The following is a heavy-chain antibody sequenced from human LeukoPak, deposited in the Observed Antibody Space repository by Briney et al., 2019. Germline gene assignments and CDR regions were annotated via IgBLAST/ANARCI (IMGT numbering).Heavy chain of an antibody. J-gene: IGHJ4*02. CDR1: GFTFNNFA. D-gene: IGHD3-10*01. V-gene: IGHV3-30*02. CDR3: ATDLGAGGYFDY. Sequence: GGSLRLSCAASGFTFNNFAMHWVRQAPGKGLEWVAFIRYDGSIKYYADSVKGRFTISRDNSKSTLYLQMNSLRVEDTAVYYCATDLGAGGYFDYWGQGTLVTVSS. CDR2: IRYDGSIK.